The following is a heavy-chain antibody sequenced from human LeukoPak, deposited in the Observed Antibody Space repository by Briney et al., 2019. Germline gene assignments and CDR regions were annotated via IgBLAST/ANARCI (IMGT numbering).Heavy chain of an antibody. J-gene: IGHJ3*02. D-gene: IGHD3-10*01. V-gene: IGHV3-66*01. CDR3: ARSGTPIAFDI. Sequence: SGGSLRLSCAASGFTVSSNYMSWVRQAPGKGLEWVSVIYSGGSTYYADSVKGRFTISRDNSKNTLCLQMNSLRAEDTAVYYCARSGTPIAFDIWGQGTMVTVSS. CDR1: GFTVSSNY. CDR2: IYSGGST.